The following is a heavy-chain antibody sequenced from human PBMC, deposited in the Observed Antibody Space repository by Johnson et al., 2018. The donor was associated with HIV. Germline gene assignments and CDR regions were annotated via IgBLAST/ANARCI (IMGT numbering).Heavy chain of an antibody. D-gene: IGHD5-18*01. CDR3: ASRSYGYVRHAFDI. V-gene: IGHV3-30*04. CDR1: GFTFSSYA. CDR2: ISYDGGDK. J-gene: IGHJ3*02. Sequence: VQLVESGGGVVQPGGSLRLSCAASGFTFSSYAMHWVRQAPVKGLEWVAVISYDGGDKDYADSAKGRFSISRDSSKNTLYLQMNSLRVEDTAVYYCASRSYGYVRHAFDIWGQGTMVTVSS.